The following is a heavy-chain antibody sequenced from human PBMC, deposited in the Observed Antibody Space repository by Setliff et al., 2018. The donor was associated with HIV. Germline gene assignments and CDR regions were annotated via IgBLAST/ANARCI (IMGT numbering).Heavy chain of an antibody. D-gene: IGHD1-26*01. CDR2: IYYSGST. CDR1: GYSISSGYY. J-gene: IGHJ6*02. V-gene: IGHV4-38-2*01. Sequence: PSETLSLTCAVSGYSISSGYYWGWIRQPPGKGLEWIGGIYYSGSTSYNPSLRSRVTISLDTSKNRFSLKLNSVTAADTAVYYCARRSIVGVARGFYYYTLDVWGQGTTVTVSS. CDR3: ARRSIVGVARGFYYYTLDV.